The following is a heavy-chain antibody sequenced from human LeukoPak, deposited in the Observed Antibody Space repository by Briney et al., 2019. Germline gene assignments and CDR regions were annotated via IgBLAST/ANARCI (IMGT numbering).Heavy chain of an antibody. D-gene: IGHD2-15*01. CDR1: GYTFTSYG. J-gene: IGHJ6*02. CDR2: ISAYNGNT. Sequence: ASVKVSCKASGYTFTSYGISWVRQAPGQGLEWMGWISAYNGNTNYAQKLQGRVTMTTDTSTSTAYMELRSLRSDDTAVYYCARVPTPPYCSGGSCNGVLGDYYYGMDVWGQGTTVAVSS. V-gene: IGHV1-18*01. CDR3: ARVPTPPYCSGGSCNGVLGDYYYGMDV.